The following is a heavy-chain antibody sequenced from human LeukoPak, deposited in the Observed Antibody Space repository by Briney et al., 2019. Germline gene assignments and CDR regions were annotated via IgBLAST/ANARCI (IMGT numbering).Heavy chain of an antibody. CDR2: INAGNGNT. V-gene: IGHV1-3*01. J-gene: IGHJ4*02. Sequence: ASVKVSCKASGYTCTSYAMHWVRQAPGQRLEWMGWINAGNGNTKYSPKFQGRVTITRDTSASTAYMELSSLRSEDTAVYYCARDGGTTGTTPFDYWGQGTLVTVSS. D-gene: IGHD1-1*01. CDR3: ARDGGTTGTTPFDY. CDR1: GYTCTSYA.